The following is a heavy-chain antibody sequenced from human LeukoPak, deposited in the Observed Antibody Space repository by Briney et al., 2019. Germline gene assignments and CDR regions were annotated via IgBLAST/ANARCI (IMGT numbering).Heavy chain of an antibody. J-gene: IGHJ4*02. CDR3: AKDISGWYGGALDY. Sequence: GGSLRLSCAASGFTLSAFWMSWVRQAPGKGLEWVASIRQDGSVIHYVDSVKGRFTISRDNAKNSLYLQMNSLRAEDTALYYCAKDISGWYGGALDYWGQGTLVTVSS. D-gene: IGHD6-19*01. CDR1: GFTLSAFW. V-gene: IGHV3-7*03. CDR2: IRQDGSVI.